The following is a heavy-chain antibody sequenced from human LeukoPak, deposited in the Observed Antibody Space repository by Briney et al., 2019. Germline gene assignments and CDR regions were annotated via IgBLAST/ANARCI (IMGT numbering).Heavy chain of an antibody. V-gene: IGHV4-4*07. Sequence: PSETLSLTCTVAGRSISSYYWSWIRQPAGKGLEWIGRIYTSGSTNYNPSLKSRVTMSVDTSKNQCSLKLSSVTAADTAVYYCAQRGSCSGGSCYEIWGQGTMVTVSS. J-gene: IGHJ3*02. CDR1: GRSISSYY. CDR3: AQRGSCSGGSCYEI. D-gene: IGHD2-15*01. CDR2: IYTSGST.